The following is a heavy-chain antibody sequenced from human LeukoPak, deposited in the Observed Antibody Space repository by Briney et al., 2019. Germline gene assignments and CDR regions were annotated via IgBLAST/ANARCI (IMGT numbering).Heavy chain of an antibody. CDR2: IYYSGST. CDR1: GGSISSYY. D-gene: IGHD4-11*01. CDR3: ARSYRNYYPFDY. V-gene: IGHV4-59*01. Sequence: SETLSLTCTVSGGSISSYYWGWIRQSPGKGLEWIGNIYYSGSTNYNPSLKSRVTISVDTSKNQFSLKLSSVTAADTAVYYCARSYRNYYPFDYWGQGTLVTVSS. J-gene: IGHJ4*02.